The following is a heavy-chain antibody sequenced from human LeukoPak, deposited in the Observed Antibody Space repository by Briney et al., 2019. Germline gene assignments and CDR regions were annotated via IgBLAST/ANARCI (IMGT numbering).Heavy chain of an antibody. J-gene: IGHJ3*02. CDR2: FDPEDGET. CDR3: ATIREYYDILTGYSSYDAFDI. Sequence: ASVKVSCKVSGYTLTELSMHWVRQAPGKGLEWMGGFDPEDGETIYAQKFQGRVTMTEDTSTDTAYMELSSLRSEDTAVYYCATIREYYDILTGYSSYDAFDIWGQGTMVTVSS. CDR1: GYTLTELS. V-gene: IGHV1-24*01. D-gene: IGHD3-9*01.